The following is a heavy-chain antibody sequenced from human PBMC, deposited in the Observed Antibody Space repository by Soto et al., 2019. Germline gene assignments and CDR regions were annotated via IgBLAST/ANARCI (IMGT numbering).Heavy chain of an antibody. Sequence: QVQLVQSGAEMKKPGSSVKVSCQSSGGTFNTYAMNWVRQAPGQGAEWMGDISPMFGAANYAPKFQGRVTITADDSTGTSYMQLSSLTSEDTALYFCAREVQVHTPDFVYWGQGTLVTVSS. J-gene: IGHJ4*02. V-gene: IGHV1-69*19. CDR1: GGTFNTYA. CDR2: ISPMFGAA. CDR3: AREVQVHTPDFVY. D-gene: IGHD3-10*01.